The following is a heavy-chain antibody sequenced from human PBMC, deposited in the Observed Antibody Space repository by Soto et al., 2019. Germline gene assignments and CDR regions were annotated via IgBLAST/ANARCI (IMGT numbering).Heavy chain of an antibody. CDR1: GFNFDNAW. J-gene: IGHJ4*02. V-gene: IGHV3-15*07. Sequence: PGGSLRLSCTVSGFNFDNAWMNWVRQAPGKGLEWVGRIRSKNDDETTDYAAPVEGRFTMSRGDSKNTLFLQMNSLKTEDTAIYYCTTIGITWYVVYWGQGT. CDR2: IRSKNDDETT. CDR3: TTIGITWYVVY. D-gene: IGHD2-21*01.